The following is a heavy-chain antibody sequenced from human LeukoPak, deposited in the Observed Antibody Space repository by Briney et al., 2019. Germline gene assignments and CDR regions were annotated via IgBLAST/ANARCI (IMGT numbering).Heavy chain of an antibody. V-gene: IGHV3-21*06. D-gene: IGHD3-22*01. CDR2: ISGSSSDI. Sequence: GGTLRLSCAASGFTFSSYGMNWVRQARGKGLEWVSSISGSSSDIYYADSVKGRFTISRDNAKNSVFLQMNNLRAEDTAIYYCARRGYHDSSGYDYWGQGTLVTVSS. CDR3: ARRGYHDSSGYDY. CDR1: GFTFSSYG. J-gene: IGHJ4*02.